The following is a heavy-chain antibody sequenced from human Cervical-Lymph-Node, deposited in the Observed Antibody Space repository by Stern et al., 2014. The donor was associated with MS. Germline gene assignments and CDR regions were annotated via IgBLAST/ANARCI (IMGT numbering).Heavy chain of an antibody. V-gene: IGHV7-4-1*02. CDR1: GYIFTNYA. J-gene: IGHJ6*02. D-gene: IGHD4-17*01. CDR2: INTNLGNP. CDR3: ARVWYRYGDYGMDV. Sequence: QVQLVESGSELKKPGASVKVSCKASGYIFTNYAMNWVRQAPGQGLEWMGWINTNLGNPTYAQGFTGRFVFSLDTSVSTAYLQISSLKAEDTAVYYCARVWYRYGDYGMDVWGQGTTVTVSS.